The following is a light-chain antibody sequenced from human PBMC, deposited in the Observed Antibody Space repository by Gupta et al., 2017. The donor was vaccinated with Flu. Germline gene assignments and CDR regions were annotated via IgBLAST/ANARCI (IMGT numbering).Light chain of an antibody. CDR3: QADDTSRT. J-gene: IGKJ4*01. Sequence: EIVSTQSPGTLSLSPGERATLSCRASQSLGSAYLAWYQQKHGQPPRLLIYGASSRATGIPDRFSGRGSGTDFTLTSSRLEPDDFAVYYCQADDTSRTFGGGTKVEIK. V-gene: IGKV3-20*01. CDR2: GAS. CDR1: QSLGSAY.